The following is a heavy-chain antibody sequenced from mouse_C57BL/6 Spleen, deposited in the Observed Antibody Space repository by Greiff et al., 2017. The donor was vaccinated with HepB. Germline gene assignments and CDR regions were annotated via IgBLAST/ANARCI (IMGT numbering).Heavy chain of an antibody. CDR1: GFTFSSYA. CDR2: ISSGGDYI. J-gene: IGHJ1*03. V-gene: IGHV5-9-1*02. Sequence: EVQLVESGEGLVKPGGSLKLSCAASGFTFSSYAMSWVRQTPEKRLEWVAYISSGGDYIYYADTVKGRFTISRDNARNTLYLQMSSLKSEDTAMYYCTRDYDYYGSRGYFDVWGTGTTVTVSS. CDR3: TRDYDYYGSRGYFDV. D-gene: IGHD1-1*01.